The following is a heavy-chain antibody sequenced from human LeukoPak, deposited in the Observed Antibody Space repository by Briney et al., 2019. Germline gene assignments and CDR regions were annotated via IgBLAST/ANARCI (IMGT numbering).Heavy chain of an antibody. Sequence: ASVKISCKASGYTFTSYAMHWVRQAPGQRLEWMGWINAGNGNTKYSQKFQGRVTMTEDTSTDTAYMELSSLRSEDTAVYYCATGRDSSGYYWGQGTLVTVSS. CDR3: ATGRDSSGYY. D-gene: IGHD3-22*01. CDR2: INAGNGNT. V-gene: IGHV1-3*01. CDR1: GYTFTSYA. J-gene: IGHJ4*02.